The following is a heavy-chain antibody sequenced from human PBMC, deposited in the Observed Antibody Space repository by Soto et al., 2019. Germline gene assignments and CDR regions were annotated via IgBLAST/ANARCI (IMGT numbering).Heavy chain of an antibody. J-gene: IGHJ4*02. CDR1: GYTFTSYG. CDR2: ISAHNGNT. D-gene: IGHD1-1*01. V-gene: IGHV1-18*01. Sequence: QVHLVQSGAEVKKPGASVKVSCKASGYTFTSYGITWVRQAPGQGLEWMGWISAHNGNTDYAQKLQGRVIVTRDTSTSTAYMELRSLRSDDPAVYDCARGRYGDYWGQGALVTVSS. CDR3: ARGRYGDY.